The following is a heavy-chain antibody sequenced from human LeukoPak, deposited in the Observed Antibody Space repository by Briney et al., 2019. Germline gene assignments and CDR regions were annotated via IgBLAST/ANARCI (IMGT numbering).Heavy chain of an antibody. CDR1: GFTFNNAW. Sequence: PGGSLRLSCAASGFTFNNAWMSWVHQAPGKGLEWVGHIKRKTDGGTTDNAAPVKGRFSISRDDSKKTLYLQMNSLKTEDTAVYYCTTEDSSGYYGDYFDYWGQGTLVTVSS. CDR2: IKRKTDGGTT. D-gene: IGHD3-22*01. V-gene: IGHV3-15*01. CDR3: TTEDSSGYYGDYFDY. J-gene: IGHJ4*02.